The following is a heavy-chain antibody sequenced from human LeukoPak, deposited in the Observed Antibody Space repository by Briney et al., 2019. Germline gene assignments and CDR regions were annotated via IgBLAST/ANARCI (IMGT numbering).Heavy chain of an antibody. J-gene: IGHJ6*03. V-gene: IGHV4-39*07. CDR1: GGSISSSSY. CDR3: ARVKSGYYYYMDV. D-gene: IGHD3-10*01. Sequence: PSETLSLTCTVSGGSISSSSYWGWIRQPPGKGLEWIGSMYYSGITNYNPSLKSRVTISVDTSKNQFSLKLSSVTAADTAVYYCARVKSGYYYYMDVWGKGTTVTISS. CDR2: MYYSGIT.